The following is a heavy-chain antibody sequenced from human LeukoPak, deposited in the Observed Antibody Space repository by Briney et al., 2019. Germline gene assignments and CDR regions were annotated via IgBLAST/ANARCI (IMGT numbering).Heavy chain of an antibody. CDR2: IKDDGSET. CDR3: ATYTNWVAGDV. V-gene: IGHV3-7*01. J-gene: IGHJ6*02. Sequence: VGSLRLSCGTSGFTLNKSWMSWVRQAPGKGPEWVASIKDDGSETFHADSVRGRFTISRDNARGTLYVQMNTLRAEDTAVYYCATYTNWVAGDVWGQGTTVTVSS. D-gene: IGHD7-27*01. CDR1: GFTLNKSW.